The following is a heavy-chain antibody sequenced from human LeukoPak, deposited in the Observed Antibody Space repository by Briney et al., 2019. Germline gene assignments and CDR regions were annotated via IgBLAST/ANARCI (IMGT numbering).Heavy chain of an antibody. D-gene: IGHD3-16*01. Sequence: ASVKVSCKASGYTFTGYYLHWVRQAPGQGLEWMGWIYPPTGETNYAEKFQGRVTVTRDTSISTAYMELSGLRSDDTAVYYCARRDNYFFWWGQGSLVTVSS. V-gene: IGHV1-2*02. CDR2: IYPPTGET. CDR1: GYTFTGYY. CDR3: ARRDNYFFW. J-gene: IGHJ4*02.